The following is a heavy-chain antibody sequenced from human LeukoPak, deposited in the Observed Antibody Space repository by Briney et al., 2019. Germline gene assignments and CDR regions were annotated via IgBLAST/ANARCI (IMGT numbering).Heavy chain of an antibody. CDR2: ISSSGSYI. J-gene: IGHJ4*02. D-gene: IGHD6-19*01. CDR1: GFTFSSYA. V-gene: IGHV3-21*06. Sequence: PGGPLRLSCAASGFTFSSYAIQWVRQAPGKGLEWVSSISSSGSYIYYADSVKGRFTISRDNTKNSLDLQMNSLRVEDTAVYYCARLQWLQTGRDFLDYWGQGTLVTVSS. CDR3: ARLQWLQTGRDFLDY.